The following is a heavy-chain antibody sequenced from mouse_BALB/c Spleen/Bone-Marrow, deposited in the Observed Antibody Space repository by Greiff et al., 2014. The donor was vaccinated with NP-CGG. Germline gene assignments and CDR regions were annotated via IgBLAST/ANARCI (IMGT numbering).Heavy chain of an antibody. J-gene: IGHJ3*01. V-gene: IGHV1S81*02. CDR3: ARWGITLAY. D-gene: IGHD2-4*01. Sequence: QVQLQQSGAELVKPGASVKLSCKASGYTLTSYWMHWVKQRPGQGLEWIGEINPSNGRTNYNEKFKSKATLTVDKSSSTAYMQLSSLTSEDSAVYYCARWGITLAYWGQGTLVTVSA. CDR2: INPSNGRT. CDR1: GYTLTSYW.